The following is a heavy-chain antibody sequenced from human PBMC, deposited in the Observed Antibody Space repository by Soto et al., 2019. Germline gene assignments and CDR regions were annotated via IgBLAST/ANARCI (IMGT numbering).Heavy chain of an antibody. Sequence: ASVKVSCKASGYTFTSYDINWVRQAPGQGLEWLGWMDPNSGSTGYAQNFQGRVTMTRNISINTAHMELSSLRSEDTAVYYCARERKLDFWRKGLDVWGQGTTVKVS. CDR2: MDPNSGST. D-gene: IGHD3-3*01. CDR1: GYTFTSYD. CDR3: ARERKLDFWRKGLDV. V-gene: IGHV1-8*01. J-gene: IGHJ6*02.